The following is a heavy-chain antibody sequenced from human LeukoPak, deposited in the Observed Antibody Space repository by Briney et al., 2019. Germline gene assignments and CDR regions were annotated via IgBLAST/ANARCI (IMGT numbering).Heavy chain of an antibody. V-gene: IGHV3-7*01. CDR1: GFTFSTYW. CDR3: ARGPGENSYDSSGYFVYDY. J-gene: IGHJ4*02. CDR2: IKEDGSEK. D-gene: IGHD3-22*01. Sequence: GGSLRLSCAASGFTFSTYWMSWVRQAPGKGLEWVANIKEDGSEKYYVDSAKGRFTISRDNAMNSLYLQMNSLRAEDTAVYYCARGPGENSYDSSGYFVYDYWGQGTLVTVSS.